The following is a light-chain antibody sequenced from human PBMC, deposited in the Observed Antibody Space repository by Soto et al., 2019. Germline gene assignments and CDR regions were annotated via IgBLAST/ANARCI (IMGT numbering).Light chain of an antibody. CDR1: SSKIGAGYD. CDR2: GNS. CDR3: QSYDSSLSGSPNYV. Sequence: QSALTQPPSVSGAPGQRVTISCTGSSSKIGAGYDVHWYQQLPGTAPKLLIYGNSNRPSGVPDRFSGSKSGTSASLAITGLLVEDEADYYCQSYDSSLSGSPNYVFGTGTKVTVL. V-gene: IGLV1-40*01. J-gene: IGLJ1*01.